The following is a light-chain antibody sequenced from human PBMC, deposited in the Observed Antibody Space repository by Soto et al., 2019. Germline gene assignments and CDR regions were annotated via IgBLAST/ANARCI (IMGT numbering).Light chain of an antibody. CDR1: QSVSSH. CDR2: DAS. J-gene: IGKJ3*01. Sequence: EIVLTQSPATLSLSLGERATLSCRASQSVSSHLTWYQQKPGQAPRLLIYDASNRATGIPDRFSGSGSGTDFTLTISSLEPEDFAVYYCQQRSNWPPEFTFGPGTKWISN. V-gene: IGKV3-11*01. CDR3: QQRSNWPPEFT.